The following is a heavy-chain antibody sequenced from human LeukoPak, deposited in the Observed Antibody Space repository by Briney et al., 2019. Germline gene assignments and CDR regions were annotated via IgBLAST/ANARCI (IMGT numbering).Heavy chain of an antibody. CDR3: ARDAGIAVAGPTYDFFDI. V-gene: IGHV3-30-3*01. Sequence: TGGSLRLSCAVSGFTFRSYAIHWVRQTPGKGLEWVAVISYDGSNKYYADSAKGRFTISRDNSKNTLYLQMNSLRAEDTAVYYCARDAGIAVAGPTYDFFDIWGKGTMVPFSS. D-gene: IGHD6-19*01. J-gene: IGHJ3*02. CDR2: ISYDGSNK. CDR1: GFTFRSYA.